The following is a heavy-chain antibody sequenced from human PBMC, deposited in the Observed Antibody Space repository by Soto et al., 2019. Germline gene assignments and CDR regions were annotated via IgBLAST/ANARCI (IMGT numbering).Heavy chain of an antibody. D-gene: IGHD3-10*01. V-gene: IGHV3-23*01. Sequence: GGSLRLSCAASGFTFSSYAMSWVRQAPGKGLEWVSAISGSGGSTYYADSVKGRFTISRDNSKNTLYLQMNSLRADDTAVYYCAKGELLWFGESLGPFDYWGQGTLVTVSS. J-gene: IGHJ4*02. CDR2: ISGSGGST. CDR1: GFTFSSYA. CDR3: AKGELLWFGESLGPFDY.